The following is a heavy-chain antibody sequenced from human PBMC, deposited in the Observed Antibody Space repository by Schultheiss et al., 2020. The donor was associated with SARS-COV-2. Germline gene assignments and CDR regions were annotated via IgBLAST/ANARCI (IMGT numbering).Heavy chain of an antibody. J-gene: IGHJ6*02. CDR2: IYYTGAT. CDR1: GGSISSGDYY. CDR3: ARLSLLKGYSMDV. Sequence: SETLSLTCTVSGGSISSGDYYWGWIRQPPGKGLEWIGNIYYTGATNYSPSLRSRVIISIDTSKNQFSLKLSSVTAADTAVYSCARLSLLKGYSMDVWGQGTTVTVSS. V-gene: IGHV4-39*01.